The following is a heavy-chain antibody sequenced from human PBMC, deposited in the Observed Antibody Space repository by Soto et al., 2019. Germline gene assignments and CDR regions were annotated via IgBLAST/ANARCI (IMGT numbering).Heavy chain of an antibody. CDR1: GFTFSSYS. D-gene: IGHD4-17*01. CDR3: ARATFDYGDAEDY. V-gene: IGHV3-48*01. CDR2: ISSSSSTI. Sequence: EVQLVESGGGLVQPGGSLRLSCAASGFTFSSYSMNWVRQAPGKGLEWVSYISSSSSTIYYAASVKGRFTISRDNAKNSLYLQMNSLRAEDTAVYYCARATFDYGDAEDYWGQGTLVTVSS. J-gene: IGHJ4*02.